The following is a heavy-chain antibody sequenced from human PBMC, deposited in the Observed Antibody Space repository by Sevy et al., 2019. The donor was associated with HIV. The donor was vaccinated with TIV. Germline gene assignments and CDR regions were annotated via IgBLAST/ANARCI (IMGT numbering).Heavy chain of an antibody. CDR2: ISWNSGSI. CDR1: GFTFDDYA. J-gene: IGHJ6*02. V-gene: IGHV3-9*01. D-gene: IGHD6-13*01. Sequence: GGSLRLSCAASGFTFDDYAMHWVRQAPGKGLEWVSGISWNSGSIGYADSVKGRFTISRDNAKNSLYLQMNSLRAEDTALYYCAKDIYSSIWYLGVYGMDDWGQGTTVTVSS. CDR3: AKDIYSSIWYLGVYGMDD.